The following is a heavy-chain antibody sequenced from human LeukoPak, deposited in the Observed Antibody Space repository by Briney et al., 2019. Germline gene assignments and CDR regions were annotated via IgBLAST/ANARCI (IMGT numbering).Heavy chain of an antibody. D-gene: IGHD2-21*01. J-gene: IGHJ4*02. CDR3: AVAPGDY. CDR2: INPNSDYT. CDR1: GYTFTDYY. V-gene: IGHV1-2*02. Sequence: ASVRVSCKASGYTFTDYYIHWVRQAPGQGLEWMGWINPNSDYTFYAQKFQGRVTLTRDTSISTVYMELTTLTSDDTALYYCAVAPGDYWGQGTLVSVSA.